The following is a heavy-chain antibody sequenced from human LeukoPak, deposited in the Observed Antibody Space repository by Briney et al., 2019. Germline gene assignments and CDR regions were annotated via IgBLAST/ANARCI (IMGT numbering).Heavy chain of an antibody. V-gene: IGHV4-61*01. D-gene: IGHD6-19*01. CDR1: GGSFSSGSYY. CDR2: IYYSGST. Sequence: SETLSLTCTVSGGSFSSGSYYWSWIRQPPGKGLEWIGYIYYSGSTNYNPSLKSRVTISVDTSKNQFSLKLSSVTAADTAVYYCARDPIAVAAAFDIWGQGTMVTVSS. CDR3: ARDPIAVAAAFDI. J-gene: IGHJ3*02.